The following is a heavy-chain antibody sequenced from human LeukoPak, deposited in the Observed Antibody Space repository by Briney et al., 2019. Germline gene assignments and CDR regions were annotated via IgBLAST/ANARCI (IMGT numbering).Heavy chain of an antibody. J-gene: IGHJ6*02. V-gene: IGHV1-18*01. Sequence: ASVKVSSKASGYTFTSYGISWVRQAPGQGVEWMGWISAYNGNTNYAQKLQGRVTMTTDTSTSTAYMELRSLRSDDTAVYYCARRGGSGSYFTYYYYYGMDVWGQGTTVTVSS. D-gene: IGHD3-10*01. CDR3: ARRGGSGSYFTYYYYYGMDV. CDR2: ISAYNGNT. CDR1: GYTFTSYG.